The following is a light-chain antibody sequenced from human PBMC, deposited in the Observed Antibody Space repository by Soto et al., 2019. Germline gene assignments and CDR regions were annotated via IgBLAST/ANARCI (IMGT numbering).Light chain of an antibody. CDR1: QSVSSSY. CDR3: QQYDTSLWT. Sequence: EIVLTQSPGTLSLSPGERATLSCRASQSVSSSYLAWYQQKPGQAPRLLIYGASNRATGIPDRFSGSGSGTDFTLTISRLEPEDFAVYYCQQYDTSLWTFGQGTKVEIK. V-gene: IGKV3-20*01. J-gene: IGKJ1*01. CDR2: GAS.